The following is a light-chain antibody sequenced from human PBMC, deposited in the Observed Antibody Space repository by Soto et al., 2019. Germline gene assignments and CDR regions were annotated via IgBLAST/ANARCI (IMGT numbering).Light chain of an antibody. Sequence: EIVMTQSPATLSVSPGERATLSCRASQSVSSNLAWYQQKPGQAPRLLIYGASTRATGIPARFSGSGSGTEFTLTISSLQSEDFAVYYCQQYNNWPPGVTFGQGTKLEIK. CDR2: GAS. CDR3: QQYNNWPPGVT. V-gene: IGKV3-15*01. CDR1: QSVSSN. J-gene: IGKJ2*01.